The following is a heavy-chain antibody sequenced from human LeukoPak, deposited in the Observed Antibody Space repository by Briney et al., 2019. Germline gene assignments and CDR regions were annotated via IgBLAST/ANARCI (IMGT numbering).Heavy chain of an antibody. Sequence: PSETLSLTCTVSGGFISTYYWNWIRQPPGKGLEWIGYISYSGSTNYNYNPSLKSRVTISIDTSKNQFSLKLSPVTAADTAVYYCARDLSDYYGSGSYRPIDAFDIWGQGTMVTVSS. D-gene: IGHD3-10*01. CDR2: ISYSGST. CDR1: GGFISTYY. V-gene: IGHV4-59*12. J-gene: IGHJ3*02. CDR3: ARDLSDYYGSGSYRPIDAFDI.